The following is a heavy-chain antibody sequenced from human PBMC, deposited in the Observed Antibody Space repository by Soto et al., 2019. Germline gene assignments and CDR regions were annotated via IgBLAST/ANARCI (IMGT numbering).Heavy chain of an antibody. D-gene: IGHD1-26*01. V-gene: IGHV3-7*03. CDR3: ARDRVASTTQHKWFDP. J-gene: IGHJ5*02. Sequence: PGGSLRLSCAASGFTFSSYGISWVRQAPWKGLEWVANIKQDGSEKYYVDSVKGRFTISRDNAKNSLYLQMNSLRAEDTAVYYCARDRVASTTQHKWFDPLGQGTLVTVSS. CDR2: IKQDGSEK. CDR1: GFTFSSYG.